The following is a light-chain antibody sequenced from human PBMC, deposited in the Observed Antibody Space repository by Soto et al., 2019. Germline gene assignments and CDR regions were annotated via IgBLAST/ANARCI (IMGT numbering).Light chain of an antibody. CDR2: EVT. CDR1: RSDIGGYNY. Sequence: TQHASVSGSPGQSITISCTGIRSDIGGYNYVSWYQQHPGKAPKLIIYEVTNRPSGVSHRFSGSKSGDTASLTISGLQAEDEADYYCSSYRSTSTYVFGTGTKVTV. CDR3: SSYRSTSTYV. J-gene: IGLJ1*01. V-gene: IGLV2-14*01.